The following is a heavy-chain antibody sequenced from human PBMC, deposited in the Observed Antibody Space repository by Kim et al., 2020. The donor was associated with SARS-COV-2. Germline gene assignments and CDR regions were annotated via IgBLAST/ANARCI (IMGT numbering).Heavy chain of an antibody. CDR2: ST. D-gene: IGHD5-12*01. J-gene: IGHJ4*02. Sequence: STSSAWSVKGRFTVSRDSARNTLYLQMKSLRADDTAVYYCVKGAWLDYWGPGTLVTVSS. V-gene: IGHV3-23*01. CDR3: VKGAWLDY.